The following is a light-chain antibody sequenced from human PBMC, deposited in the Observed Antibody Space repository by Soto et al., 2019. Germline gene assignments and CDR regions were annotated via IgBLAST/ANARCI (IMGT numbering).Light chain of an antibody. V-gene: IGKV3-11*01. CDR2: DAS. Sequence: EFVLTQSPATLSLSPGERATVSCRASQSVSSHLAWYQQKRGQAPRLLIYDASSRASGIPARFSGSGSGTDFTLTISSLEPEDFAVYYCQQGGNWPLTFGQGTRLEIK. CDR1: QSVSSH. CDR3: QQGGNWPLT. J-gene: IGKJ5*01.